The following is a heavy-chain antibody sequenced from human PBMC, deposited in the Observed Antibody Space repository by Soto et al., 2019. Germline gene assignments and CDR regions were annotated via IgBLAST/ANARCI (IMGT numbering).Heavy chain of an antibody. CDR1: GGTFSSYG. CDR2: IIPILGTT. CDR3: TRVGVTLSKDSYYYAMDV. D-gene: IGHD3-16*01. J-gene: IGHJ6*02. V-gene: IGHV1-69*01. Sequence: QVQLVQSGAEVQKPGSSVKVSCKGSGGTFSSYGINWVRQAPGKGLEWMGGIIPILGTTNYAQKFQDRVTITADESTSTAYMELSSLRSEDTAVYYCTRVGVTLSKDSYYYAMDVWGQGTTVTVSS.